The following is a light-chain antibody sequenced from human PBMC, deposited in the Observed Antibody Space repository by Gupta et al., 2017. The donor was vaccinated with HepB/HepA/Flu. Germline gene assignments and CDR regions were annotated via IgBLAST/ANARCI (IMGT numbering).Light chain of an antibody. CDR2: DAA. CDR1: QSVGSN. V-gene: IGKV3-15*01. Sequence: EIVMTQSPPTLSVSPGERATLSCWASQSVGSNLAGYQQKPGQAPRLLIHDAATMDTGVPDRFSGSGSGTEFTLTISRLQSEDSALDYCQQYLNWPPLTFGGGTRVE. J-gene: IGKJ4*01. CDR3: QQYLNWPPLT.